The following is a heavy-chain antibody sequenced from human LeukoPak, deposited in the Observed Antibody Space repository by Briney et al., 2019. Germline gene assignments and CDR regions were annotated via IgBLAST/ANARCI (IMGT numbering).Heavy chain of an antibody. Sequence: GGSLRLSCAASGFTFDDYGMSWVRQAPGKGLEWVSGINWNGGSTGYADSVKGRFTISRDNAKNSLYLQMNSLRAEDTAVYYCARWYNSGWYYYFDYWGQGTLVTVSS. V-gene: IGHV3-20*04. CDR3: ARWYNSGWYYYFDY. CDR2: INWNGGST. J-gene: IGHJ4*02. D-gene: IGHD6-19*01. CDR1: GFTFDDYG.